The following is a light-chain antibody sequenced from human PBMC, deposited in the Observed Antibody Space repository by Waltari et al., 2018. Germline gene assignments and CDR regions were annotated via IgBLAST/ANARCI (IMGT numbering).Light chain of an antibody. V-gene: IGKV1-5*03. CDR3: QQYSYFST. CDR1: ESISTW. Sequence: ITGRGSESISTWVAWYQQKPGQAPKLLSYRTCNLQSGVPPRLSGSGSGTEFTLTIRSLQPGYFATYFCQQYSYFSTFGQGTKLEIK. CDR2: RTC. J-gene: IGKJ2*01.